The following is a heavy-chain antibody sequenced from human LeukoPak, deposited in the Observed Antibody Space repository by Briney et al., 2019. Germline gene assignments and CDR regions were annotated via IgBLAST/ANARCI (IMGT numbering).Heavy chain of an antibody. Sequence: QAGGSLRLSCAASGFTFSSYWMSWVRQAPGKGLEWVANIKQDGSEKYYVDSVKGRFTISRDNAKNSLYLQMNSLRAEDTAVYYCARAAGGPRAPFYFDYWGQGTLVTVSS. J-gene: IGHJ4*02. V-gene: IGHV3-7*01. CDR2: IKQDGSEK. D-gene: IGHD6-25*01. CDR1: GFTFSSYW. CDR3: ARAAGGPRAPFYFDY.